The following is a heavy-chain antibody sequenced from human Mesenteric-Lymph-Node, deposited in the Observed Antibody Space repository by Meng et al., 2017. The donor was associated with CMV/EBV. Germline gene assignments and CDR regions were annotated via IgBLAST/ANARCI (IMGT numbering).Heavy chain of an antibody. J-gene: IGHJ4*02. CDR2: ISSSGSTI. CDR1: GFTFSSYE. CDR3: ARDLRSRGEYYFDY. Sequence: LTGAASGFTFSSYEMNWVRQAPGKGLEWGSYISSSGSTIYYADSVKGRFTISRDNAKNSLYLQMNSLRAEDTAVYYCARDLRSRGEYYFDYWGQGTLVTVSS. V-gene: IGHV3-48*03. D-gene: IGHD3-16*01.